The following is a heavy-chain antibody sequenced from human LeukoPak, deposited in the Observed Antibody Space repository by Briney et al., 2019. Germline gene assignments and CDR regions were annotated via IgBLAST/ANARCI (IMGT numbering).Heavy chain of an antibody. J-gene: IGHJ5*02. CDR1: GGSISSYY. CDR2: IYTSGST. CDR3: ARVDYGARKNWFDP. V-gene: IGHV4-4*07. Sequence: SETLSLTCTVSGGSISSYYWSWIRQPAGKGLEWIGRIYTSGSTNYNPYLKSRVTMSVDTSKNQFSLKLSSVTAADTAVYYCARVDYGARKNWFDPWGQGTLVTVSS. D-gene: IGHD3-16*01.